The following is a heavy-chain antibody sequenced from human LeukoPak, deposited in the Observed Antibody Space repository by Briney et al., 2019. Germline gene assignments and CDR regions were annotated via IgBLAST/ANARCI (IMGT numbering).Heavy chain of an antibody. V-gene: IGHV1-46*01. CDR3: ARANSYFDSSGSGYFQH. Sequence: ASVKVSCKASGYTFTSYYVHWVRQAPGQGLEWMGMINPTGGSTDYAQKYQGGVTVTRDSSASTVYLELSSLRSEDTAMYYCARANSYFDSSGSGYFQHWGQGTLVTVSS. J-gene: IGHJ1*01. CDR1: GYTFTSYY. D-gene: IGHD3-22*01. CDR2: INPTGGST.